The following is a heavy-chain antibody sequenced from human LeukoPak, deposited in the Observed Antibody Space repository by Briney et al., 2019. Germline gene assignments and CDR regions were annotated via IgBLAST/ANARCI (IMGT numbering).Heavy chain of an antibody. CDR1: GFTFSDYY. D-gene: IGHD6-19*01. CDR3: AREIVSTVAGNFDY. Sequence: GGSLRLSCAASGFTFSDYYMSWIRHAPGKGLEWVSYISTSGTTRTYADSVKGRFTISRDNAKNSLYLEMNSLRAEDTAVYYCAREIVSTVAGNFDYWGQGTLVTVSS. V-gene: IGHV3-11*04. J-gene: IGHJ4*02. CDR2: ISTSGTTR.